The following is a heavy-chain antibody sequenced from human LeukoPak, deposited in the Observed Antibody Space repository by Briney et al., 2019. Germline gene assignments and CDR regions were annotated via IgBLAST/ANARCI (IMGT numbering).Heavy chain of an antibody. CDR1: GFTFSSYG. J-gene: IGHJ4*02. D-gene: IGHD3-22*01. Sequence: GGSLRLSCAASGFTFSSYGMHWVRQAPGKGLDWVAVIGYDGSNKYYADSVKGGFTISRDNSKNTLYLQMNSLRAEDTAVYYCARDPAFSTVSAYYETGYDYWGQGTLVTVSS. CDR2: IGYDGSNK. CDR3: ARDPAFSTVSAYYETGYDY. V-gene: IGHV3-33*01.